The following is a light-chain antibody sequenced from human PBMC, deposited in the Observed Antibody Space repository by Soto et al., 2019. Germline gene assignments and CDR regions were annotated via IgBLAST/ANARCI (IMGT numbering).Light chain of an antibody. J-gene: IGLJ2*01. CDR2: DVT. CDR3: SSYTSSNTLV. CDR1: SSDVGGYNY. V-gene: IGLV2-14*01. Sequence: QSALTQPASVSGSPGQSITISCTGTSSDVGGYNYVSWYQQHPGKAPKLMIYDVTNRPSGVSNRFSASKSGNTASLTISGLQAEYEADYSCSSYTSSNTLVFGGGTQLTVL.